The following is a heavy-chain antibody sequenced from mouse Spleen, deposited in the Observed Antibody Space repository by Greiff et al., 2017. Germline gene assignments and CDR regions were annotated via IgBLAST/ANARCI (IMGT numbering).Heavy chain of an antibody. D-gene: IGHD2-3*01. CDR3: ARAYYDGYPYYFDY. CDR2: ISSGGSYT. J-gene: IGHJ2*01. V-gene: IGHV5-9-1*01. Sequence: EVKLVESGGGLVKPGGSLKLSCAASGFTFSSYAMSWVRQTPEKRLEWVATISSGGSYTYYPDSVKGRFTISRDNAKNTLYLQMSSLRSEDTAMXYCARAYYDGYPYYFDYWGQGTTLTVSS. CDR1: GFTFSSYA.